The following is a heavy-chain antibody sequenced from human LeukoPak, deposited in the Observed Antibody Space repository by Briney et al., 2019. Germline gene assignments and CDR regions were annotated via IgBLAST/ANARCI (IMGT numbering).Heavy chain of an antibody. J-gene: IGHJ4*02. CDR3: AKDSSGPAF. D-gene: IGHD6-19*01. CDR1: GFTVSDNY. Sequence: GGSLRLSCAASGFTVSDNYMSWVRQAPGKGLEWVSVIYRSGGTFYSDFVKGRFTISRDYSKNMLYLQMNSLRVDDTAVYYCAKDSSGPAFWGQGTLVTVSS. CDR2: IYRSGGT. V-gene: IGHV3-53*01.